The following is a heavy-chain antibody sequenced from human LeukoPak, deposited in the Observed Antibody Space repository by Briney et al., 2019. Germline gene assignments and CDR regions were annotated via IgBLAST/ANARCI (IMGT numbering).Heavy chain of an antibody. CDR2: LYYSGST. CDR3: ARLLAVAGGDAFDI. J-gene: IGHJ3*02. V-gene: IGHV4-59*08. CDR1: GGSISNYY. Sequence: PSETLSLTCTVSGGSISNYYWNWIRQPPGKGLELIGYLYYSGSTNYNPSLKSRVTVSVDTSKDQFSLRLSSVTAADTAVYYCARLLAVAGGDAFDIWGQGKMVTVSS. D-gene: IGHD6-19*01.